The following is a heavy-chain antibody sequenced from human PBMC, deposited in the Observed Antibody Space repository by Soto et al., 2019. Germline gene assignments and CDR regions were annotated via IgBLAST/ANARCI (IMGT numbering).Heavy chain of an antibody. CDR2: IIPIFGTA. J-gene: IGHJ4*02. Sequence: ASVKVSCKASGGTFSSYAISWVRQAPGQGLEWMGGIIPIFGTANYAQNFQGRVTITADGSTSTAYMELSSLRSEDTAVYYCARYKGDYDLNYLDDWGQGTLVTVYS. CDR1: GGTFSSYA. CDR3: ARYKGDYDLNYLDD. D-gene: IGHD4-17*01. V-gene: IGHV1-69*13.